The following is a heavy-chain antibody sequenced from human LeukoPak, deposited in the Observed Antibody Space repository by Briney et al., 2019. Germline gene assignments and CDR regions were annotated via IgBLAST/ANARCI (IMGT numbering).Heavy chain of an antibody. CDR2: IKSKTDGGTT. Sequence: PGGSLRLSCAASGFTFSNAWMNWVRQAPGKGLEWVSRIKSKTDGGTTDYAAPVKGRFTISRDNSKNTLYLQMNSLRAEDTAVYYCARGRRPVTEYAVSSWFDPWGQGTLVTVSS. CDR1: GFTFSNAW. V-gene: IGHV3-15*07. J-gene: IGHJ5*02. CDR3: ARGRRPVTEYAVSSWFDP. D-gene: IGHD2-2*01.